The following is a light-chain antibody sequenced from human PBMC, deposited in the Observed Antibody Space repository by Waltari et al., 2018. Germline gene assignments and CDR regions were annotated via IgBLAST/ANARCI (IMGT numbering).Light chain of an antibody. CDR2: WAS. V-gene: IGKV4-1*01. J-gene: IGKJ2*01. Sequence: DIVMTQSPDSLAVSLGERVTINCRSTQTLLYNPTNKNYLAWFQQKQGQPPKLLIYWASTRESGVPDRFSGSGSGTEFTLTISSLQAADVAVYYCQQCYSTPYTFGQGTKLEIK. CDR1: QTLLYNPTNKNY. CDR3: QQCYSTPYT.